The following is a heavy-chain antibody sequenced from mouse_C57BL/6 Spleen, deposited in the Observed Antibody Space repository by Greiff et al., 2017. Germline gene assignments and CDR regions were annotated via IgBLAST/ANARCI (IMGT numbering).Heavy chain of an antibody. Sequence: EVQLVESGEGLVKPGGSLKLSCAASGFTFSSYAMSWVRQTPEKRLEWVAYISSGGDYIYYADTVKGRFTISRDNARNTLYLQMSSLKSESTAMYYVTRDRDYYGSSYVYPYAMDYWGQGTSVTVSS. V-gene: IGHV5-9-1*02. CDR3: TRDRDYYGSSYVYPYAMDY. CDR2: ISSGGDYI. D-gene: IGHD1-1*01. CDR1: GFTFSSYA. J-gene: IGHJ4*01.